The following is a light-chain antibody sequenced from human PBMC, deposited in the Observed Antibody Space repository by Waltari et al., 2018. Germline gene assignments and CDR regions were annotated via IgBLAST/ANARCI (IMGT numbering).Light chain of an antibody. Sequence: QSVLTQPPSVSGAPGQRVTISCTGSSSNIGAGYDVHWYQQLPGTAPKLLIYGNTKRPSGVTDRVAGSKSGPSASLAITGLQAEDEADYYCQSYDRSLSGGYVFGPGTWVTVL. CDR3: QSYDRSLSGGYV. J-gene: IGLJ1*01. CDR2: GNT. V-gene: IGLV1-40*01. CDR1: SSNIGAGYD.